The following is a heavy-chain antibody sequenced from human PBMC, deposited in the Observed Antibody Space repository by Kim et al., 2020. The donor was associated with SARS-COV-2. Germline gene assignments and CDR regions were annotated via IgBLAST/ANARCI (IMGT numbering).Heavy chain of an antibody. CDR1: GYSFTSYW. D-gene: IGHD3-22*01. V-gene: IGHV5-51*01. CDR2: IYPGDSDT. Sequence: GESLKISCKGSGYSFTSYWIGWVRQMPGKGLEWMGIIYPGDSDTRYSPSFQGQVTISADKSISTAYLQWSSLKASDTAMYYCARHPDYYDSSGEAFDIWGQGTMVTVSS. CDR3: ARHPDYYDSSGEAFDI. J-gene: IGHJ3*02.